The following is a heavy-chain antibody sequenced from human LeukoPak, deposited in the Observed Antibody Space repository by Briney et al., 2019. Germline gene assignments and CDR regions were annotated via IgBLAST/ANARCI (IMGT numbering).Heavy chain of an antibody. D-gene: IGHD1-26*01. CDR3: ARRSSGSLQFDI. Sequence: GESLQISCQGSGYKFTNYWIGWVRQMPGKGLEWMGIIYPGDADTRNSPSFQGQVTISADKSLSTAYVQWSSLKASDTAMYYCARRSSGSLQFDIWGQGTMVTVSS. J-gene: IGHJ3*02. CDR2: IYPGDADT. V-gene: IGHV5-51*01. CDR1: GYKFTNYW.